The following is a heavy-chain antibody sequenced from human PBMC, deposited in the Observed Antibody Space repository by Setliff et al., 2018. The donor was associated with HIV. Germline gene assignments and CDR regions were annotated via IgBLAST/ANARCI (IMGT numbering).Heavy chain of an antibody. J-gene: IGHJ4*02. D-gene: IGHD4-17*01. V-gene: IGHV3-30*04. CDR3: ARGSGAYFFHYFDH. Sequence: PGGSLRLSCAASGFTFSRYAMHWVRQAPGKGLEWVAFISYDGNNKYYVDSVEGRFTISRDNSKNTLYLQMNSLKVEDTALYYCARGSGAYFFHYFDHWGQGTLVTVSS. CDR2: ISYDGNNK. CDR1: GFTFSRYA.